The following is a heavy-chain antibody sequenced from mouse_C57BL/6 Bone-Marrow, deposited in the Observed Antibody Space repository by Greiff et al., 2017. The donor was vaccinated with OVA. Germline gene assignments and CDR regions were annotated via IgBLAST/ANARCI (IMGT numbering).Heavy chain of an antibody. V-gene: IGHV1-55*01. Sequence: VQLQQSGAELVKPGASVKMSCKASGYTFTSYWITWVKQRPGPGLEWIGDIYPGSGSPNYNEKFKSKATLPVDTSSRTAYMQLSSLTSEDSAVYDCAKRYSNYGDAMGYGDRGTAVTVTS. CDR3: AKRYSNYGDAMGY. CDR1: GYTFTSYW. CDR2: IYPGSGSP. D-gene: IGHD2-5*01. J-gene: IGHJ4*01.